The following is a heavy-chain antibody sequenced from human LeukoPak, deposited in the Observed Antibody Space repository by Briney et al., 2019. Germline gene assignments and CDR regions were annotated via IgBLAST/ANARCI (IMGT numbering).Heavy chain of an antibody. Sequence: ASVMVSCKASGYTFTGYYMHWVRQAPGQGLEWMGWINPNSGGTNYAQKFQGRVTMTRDTSISTAYMELSRLRSDDTAVYYCAIIPKITKLRYSDYWGQGTLVTVSS. CDR1: GYTFTGYY. CDR3: AIIPKITKLRYSDY. J-gene: IGHJ4*02. D-gene: IGHD3-22*01. CDR2: INPNSGGT. V-gene: IGHV1-2*02.